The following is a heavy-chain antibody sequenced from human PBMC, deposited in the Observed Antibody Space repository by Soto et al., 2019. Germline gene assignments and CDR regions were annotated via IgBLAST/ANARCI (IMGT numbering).Heavy chain of an antibody. J-gene: IGHJ4*02. V-gene: IGHV3-7*04. CDR2: TNQDGSEK. D-gene: IGHD1-26*01. CDR1: GFTFRRDW. Sequence: EEQLVESGGGLVQPGGSLRLSCAVSGFTFRRDWMNWVRQAPGKGLEWVAHTNQDGSEKYYVDSVKGRFTIFRDNAKNSRYLQMNSLRAEDTAVYYCSGGVGDAFWGQGTLVTVSS. CDR3: SGGVGDAF.